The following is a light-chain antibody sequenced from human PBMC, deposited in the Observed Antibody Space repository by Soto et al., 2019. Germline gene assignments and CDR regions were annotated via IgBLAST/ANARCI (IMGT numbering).Light chain of an antibody. Sequence: EIVLTQSPGTLSLSPGDRATLSCRASQSVSSSYLAWYQQKPGQAPRLLIYGASYRATGIPDRFSGSGSGTDFTLTISRLEPEDFAVYYCQYDGSSPVTFGGGTKVEIK. CDR1: QSVSSSY. CDR3: QYDGSSPVT. J-gene: IGKJ4*01. CDR2: GAS. V-gene: IGKV3-20*01.